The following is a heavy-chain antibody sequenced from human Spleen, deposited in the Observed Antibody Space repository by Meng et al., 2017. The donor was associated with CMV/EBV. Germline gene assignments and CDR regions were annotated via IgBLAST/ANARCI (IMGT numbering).Heavy chain of an antibody. CDR1: GFTFSSYA. D-gene: IGHD1-14*01. V-gene: IGHV3-23*01. CDR3: AGTTYYFRMDV. Sequence: GESLKISCAASGFTFSSYAMSWVRQAPGKGLEWVSAISGSGGSTYYADSVKGRFTISRDNSKNTLYLQMNSLRAEDAAVYYCAGTTYYFRMDVWGQGTTVTVSS. J-gene: IGHJ6*02. CDR2: ISGSGGST.